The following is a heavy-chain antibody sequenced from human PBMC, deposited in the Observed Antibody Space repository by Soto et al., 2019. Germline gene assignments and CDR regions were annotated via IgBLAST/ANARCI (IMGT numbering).Heavy chain of an antibody. V-gene: IGHV3-33*01. Sequence: QVQLVESGGGVVQPGRSLRLSCAASGFTFSNYGMHWVRKAPGKGLGWVAVIWYDGSNKYYADSVKGRFTISRDNSKNTLYLQMNSLRAEDTAVYYCASGGSGTWLQFDYWGQGALVTVSS. CDR2: IWYDGSNK. CDR1: GFTFSNYG. J-gene: IGHJ4*02. CDR3: ASGGSGTWLQFDY. D-gene: IGHD3-16*01.